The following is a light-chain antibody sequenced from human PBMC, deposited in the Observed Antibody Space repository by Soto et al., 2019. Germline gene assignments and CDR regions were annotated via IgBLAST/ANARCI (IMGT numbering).Light chain of an antibody. J-gene: IGKJ1*01. V-gene: IGKV1-39*01. CDR3: QQSYRTPRT. CDR2: GAS. CDR1: QGIGSD. Sequence: DIQLTQSPSSLSASVGDRATLPCRASQGIGSDLGWYQQQPGQAPKRLIYGASNLRSGVPSRGSGSGSGTDFTLTISSLQPEDVETDDCQQSYRTPRTFGQGTKVDIK.